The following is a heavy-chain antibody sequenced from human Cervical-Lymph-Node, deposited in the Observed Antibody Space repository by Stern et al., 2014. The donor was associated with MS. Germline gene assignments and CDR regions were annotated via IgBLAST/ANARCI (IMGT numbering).Heavy chain of an antibody. CDR2: VSYDVTQR. J-gene: IGHJ4*02. Sequence: VQLVESGGGVVQPGRSLSLSCVASGFTFSTYAMHWVRQAPGKGLEWVAFVSYDVTQRNSTDSVKARFTISRDNSKNTLYLHMNSLRDEDTAVYFCARGGRGVGLEYWGQGALVTVSS. V-gene: IGHV3-30-3*01. D-gene: IGHD3-10*01. CDR3: ARGGRGVGLEY. CDR1: GFTFSTYA.